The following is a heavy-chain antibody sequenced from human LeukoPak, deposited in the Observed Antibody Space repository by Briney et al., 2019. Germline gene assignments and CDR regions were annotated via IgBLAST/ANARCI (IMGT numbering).Heavy chain of an antibody. Sequence: GASVKVSCKASGYTFTSYYIYWVRQAPGQGLEWMGIINPGAGSTNYAPKFQGRVTMTRDTSTTTVYMELSSLRSEDTALYYCAGGRAPLSSALAYWGQGTLVTVSS. J-gene: IGHJ4*02. CDR1: GYTFTSYY. CDR3: AGGRAPLSSALAY. V-gene: IGHV1-46*01. D-gene: IGHD3-10*02. CDR2: INPGAGST.